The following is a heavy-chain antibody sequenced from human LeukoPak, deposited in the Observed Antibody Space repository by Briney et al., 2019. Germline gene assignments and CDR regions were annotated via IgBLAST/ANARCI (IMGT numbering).Heavy chain of an antibody. CDR1: GFTFSSYS. CDR3: ARGRDVTLYYFDY. CDR2: ISSSSSYI. Sequence: GGSLRLSCAASGFTFSSYSMNWVRQAPGKGLEWVSSISSSSSYIYYAYSVKGRFTISSDNAKNSLYLQMNSPRAEDTAVYYCARGRDVTLYYFDYWGQGTLVTVSS. V-gene: IGHV3-21*01. J-gene: IGHJ4*02. D-gene: IGHD4-11*01.